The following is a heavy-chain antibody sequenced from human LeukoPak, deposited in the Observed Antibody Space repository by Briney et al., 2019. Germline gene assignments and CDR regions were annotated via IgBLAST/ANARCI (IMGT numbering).Heavy chain of an antibody. CDR2: IYPVDSDT. CDR1: GYNFTIYW. D-gene: IGHD3-16*01. J-gene: IGHJ5*02. CDR3: AIFDFLFGEIDNWFDP. V-gene: IGHV5-51*01. Sequence: GESLKISCKGSGYNFTIYWIGWVRQMPGKGLEWMGIIYPVDSDTRYSPSFQGQVTISADKSLSTAYLQWSSLKASDTAMYYCAIFDFLFGEIDNWFDPWGQGTQVTVSS.